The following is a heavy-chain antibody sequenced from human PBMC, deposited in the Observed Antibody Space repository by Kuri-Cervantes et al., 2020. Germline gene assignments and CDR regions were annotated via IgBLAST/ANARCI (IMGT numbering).Heavy chain of an antibody. D-gene: IGHD4-17*01. Sequence: GGSLRLSCAASGFTFSSYAMNWVRQAPGKGLEWVSAISGSGGSTYYADSVKGRFTVSRDNSKNTLYLQMNSLRAEDTAVYYCVKDYFGDYYFDYWGQGTLVTVST. CDR3: VKDYFGDYYFDY. CDR1: GFTFSSYA. V-gene: IGHV3-23*01. J-gene: IGHJ4*02. CDR2: ISGSGGST.